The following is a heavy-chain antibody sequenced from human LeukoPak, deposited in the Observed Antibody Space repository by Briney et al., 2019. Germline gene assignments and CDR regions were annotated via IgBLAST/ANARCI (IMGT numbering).Heavy chain of an antibody. V-gene: IGHV3-7*01. CDR2: IIPDGSAK. CDR3: VDVDTSA. J-gene: IGHJ5*02. D-gene: IGHD5-12*01. Sequence: GSLRLSCAASGFTFSSCWMSWVRQAPGKGLEWVASIIPDGSAKYYVDSVKGRFTISRDNAKNSLYLQVNSLRIEDTAVYYCVDVDTSAWGQGTLVTVSS. CDR1: GFTFSSCW.